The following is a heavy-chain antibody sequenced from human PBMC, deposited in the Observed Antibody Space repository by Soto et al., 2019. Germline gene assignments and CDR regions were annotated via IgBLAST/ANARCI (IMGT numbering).Heavy chain of an antibody. V-gene: IGHV1-69*06. Sequence: QVQLVQSGAEVKKPGSSVNVSCKASGDTFSTSSFNWVRQAPGQGLEWMGGIIPIFGTAHYVQKFQGRVTITADKSTGTAYMELSSLRSEDTAVYYCARWSSSGWPYFDYWGQGTLVTVSS. CDR2: IIPIFGTA. CDR3: ARWSSSGWPYFDY. J-gene: IGHJ4*02. D-gene: IGHD6-19*01. CDR1: GDTFSTSS.